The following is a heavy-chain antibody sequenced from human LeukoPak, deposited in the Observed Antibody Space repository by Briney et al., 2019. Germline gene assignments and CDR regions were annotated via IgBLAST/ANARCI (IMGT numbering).Heavy chain of an antibody. J-gene: IGHJ4*02. D-gene: IGHD6-19*01. CDR2: IWSHGSNK. CDR3: ARALSSGWATFEY. V-gene: IGHV3-33*01. CDR1: GFTFNNYA. Sequence: GGSLRLSCAASGFTFNNYAMHWVRQAPGKGLEWVAVIWSHGSNKYYGDSVKGRFTISRDNSKNTLHLQMNSLRAEDTAVYYRARALSSGWATFEYWGQGTLVTVSS.